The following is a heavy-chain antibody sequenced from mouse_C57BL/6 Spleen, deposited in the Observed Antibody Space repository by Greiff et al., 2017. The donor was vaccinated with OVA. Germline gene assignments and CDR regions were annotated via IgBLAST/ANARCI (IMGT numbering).Heavy chain of an antibody. J-gene: IGHJ4*01. Sequence: VQLQQSGAELVKPGASVKISCKASGYAFSSYWMNWVKQRPGKGLEWIGQIYPGDGDTNYNGKFKGKATLTADKSSSTAYMQLSSLTSEDSAVYFCARSSYVYYAMDYWGQGTSVTVSS. CDR2: IYPGDGDT. CDR3: ARSSYVYYAMDY. V-gene: IGHV1-80*01. D-gene: IGHD1-1*01. CDR1: GYAFSSYW.